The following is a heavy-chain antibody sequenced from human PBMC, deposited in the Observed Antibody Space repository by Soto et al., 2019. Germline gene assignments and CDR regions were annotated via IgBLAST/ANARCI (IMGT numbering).Heavy chain of an antibody. D-gene: IGHD3-10*01. V-gene: IGHV1-3*01. CDR3: ARDGGALLWFGETLDY. J-gene: IGHJ4*02. CDR1: GYTFTSYA. CDR2: INAGNGNT. Sequence: QVQLVQSGAEVKKPGASVKVSCKASGYTFTSYAMHWVRQAPGQRLEWMGWINAGNGNTKYSQKFQGRVTITRDTSASTAYMELSSLRSEDTAVYYCARDGGALLWFGETLDYWGQGTLVTVSS.